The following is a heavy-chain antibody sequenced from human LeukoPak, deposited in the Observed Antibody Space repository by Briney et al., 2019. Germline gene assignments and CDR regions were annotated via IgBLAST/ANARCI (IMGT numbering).Heavy chain of an antibody. CDR3: AQGGYFAFDM. D-gene: IGHD2-2*03. CDR1: GFTFSAYD. Sequence: AGGSLRLSCVGPGFTFSAYDMQWVRQAPGKGLEWVSGTSRSSGAHYTDSVKGRFTISRDNSKDTLYLQMDSLRAEDTSVYYCAQGGYFAFDMWGQGTMVTVSS. V-gene: IGHV3-23*01. J-gene: IGHJ3*02. CDR2: TSRSSGA.